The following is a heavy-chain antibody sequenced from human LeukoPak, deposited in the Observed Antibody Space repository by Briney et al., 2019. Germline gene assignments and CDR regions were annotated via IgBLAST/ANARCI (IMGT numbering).Heavy chain of an antibody. J-gene: IGHJ6*02. CDR3: ARVNARRNYYYGMDV. D-gene: IGHD1-14*01. V-gene: IGHV4-59*12. Sequence: PSETLSLTCTVSGGSISSYYWSWIRQPPGKGLEWIGYIYYSGSTNYNPSLKSRVTISVDTSKNQFSLKLSSVTAADTAVYYCARVNARRNYYYGMDVWGQGTTVTVSS. CDR1: GGSISSYY. CDR2: IYYSGST.